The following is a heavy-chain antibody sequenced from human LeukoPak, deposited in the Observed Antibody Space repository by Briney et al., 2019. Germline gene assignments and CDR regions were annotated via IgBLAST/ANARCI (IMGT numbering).Heavy chain of an antibody. CDR3: TTGRTYVDIFGVVRNYFDY. CDR2: IYYSGST. J-gene: IGHJ4*02. Sequence: SETLSLTCTVSGGSISSYYWSWIRQPPGKGLEWIGYIYYSGSTNYSPSLKSRVTISVEMSKNQFSLKLSSVTAADTAVYYCTTGRTYVDIFGVVRNYFDYWGQGTLVTVSS. D-gene: IGHD3-3*01. V-gene: IGHV4-59*01. CDR1: GGSISSYY.